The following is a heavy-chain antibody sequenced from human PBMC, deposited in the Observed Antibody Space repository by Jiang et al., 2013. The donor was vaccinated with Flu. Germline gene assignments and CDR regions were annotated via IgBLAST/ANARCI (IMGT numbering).Heavy chain of an antibody. D-gene: IGHD1-26*01. Sequence: KKPGASVKASCKASGYTFTSYDINWVRQATGQRLEWMGWMNPNSGNTGYAQKFQGRVTMTRNTSISTAYMELSSLRSEDTAVYYCARPGVGAGDAFDIWGQGTMVTVSS. V-gene: IGHV1-8*01. CDR2: MNPNSGNT. J-gene: IGHJ3*02. CDR3: ARPGVGAGDAFDI. CDR1: GYTFTSYD.